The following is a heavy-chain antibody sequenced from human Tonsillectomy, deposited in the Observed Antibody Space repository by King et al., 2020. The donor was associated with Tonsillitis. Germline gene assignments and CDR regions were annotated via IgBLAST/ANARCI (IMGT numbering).Heavy chain of an antibody. CDR1: GNRFTRYW. V-gene: IGHV5-51*01. J-gene: IGHJ3*01. CDR3: ASSYSFPYYWGDAFDL. Sequence: QLVQSGAEMKKPGESLQISCRNSGNRFTRYWIGWVRQMAGKGLELMGIIYPDDSDTRYSPSFQGQVTISADKYIRPAYLQWTSLKAPDTAIYFCASSYSFPYYWGDAFDLWGQGPMVTVSS. D-gene: IGHD1-26*01. CDR2: IYPDDSDT.